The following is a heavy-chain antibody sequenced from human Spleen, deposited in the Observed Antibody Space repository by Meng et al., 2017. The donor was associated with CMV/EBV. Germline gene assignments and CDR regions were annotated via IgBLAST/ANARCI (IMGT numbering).Heavy chain of an antibody. Sequence: QVQVGAAGAAVKKPGAPVKLSCKAFGYTFSGYYRHWVRQAPGQGLEWMGWINPNSGGTNYAQKFQGRVTMTRDTSISTAYMELSRLRSDDTAVYYCARDGLSGSYEGGVDYWGQGTLVTVSS. CDR1: GYTFSGYY. CDR2: INPNSGGT. CDR3: ARDGLSGSYEGGVDY. D-gene: IGHD1-26*01. J-gene: IGHJ4*02. V-gene: IGHV1-2*02.